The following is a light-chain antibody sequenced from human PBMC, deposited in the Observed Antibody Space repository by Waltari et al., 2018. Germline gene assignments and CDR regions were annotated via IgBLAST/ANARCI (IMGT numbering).Light chain of an antibody. J-gene: IGLJ3*02. CDR2: VNSDGSH. V-gene: IGLV4-69*01. CDR3: HTGGNGTWF. CDR1: SGHSTNV. Sequence: QLVLTQSPSASASLGATVKLTCTLSSGHSTNVIAWLQKRPEKGPRYLMKVNSDGSHTKGDGIPVLSSGSGSGAQRSLTISSLQSGVEATFYGHTGGNGTWFFGGGPNLPVL.